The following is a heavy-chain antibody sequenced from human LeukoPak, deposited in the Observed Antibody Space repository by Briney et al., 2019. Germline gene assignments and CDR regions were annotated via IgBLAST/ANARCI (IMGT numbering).Heavy chain of an antibody. Sequence: PSETLSLTCAVYGGSFSGYYWSWIRQPPGKGLEWIGEINHSGSTNYNPSLKSRVTISVDTSKNQFSLKLSSVTAADTAVYYCARGRLKGAVPRTVTRPHLDYWGQGTLVTVSS. CDR2: INHSGST. CDR3: ARGRLKGAVPRTVTRPHLDY. J-gene: IGHJ4*02. V-gene: IGHV4-34*01. CDR1: GGSFSGYY. D-gene: IGHD4-17*01.